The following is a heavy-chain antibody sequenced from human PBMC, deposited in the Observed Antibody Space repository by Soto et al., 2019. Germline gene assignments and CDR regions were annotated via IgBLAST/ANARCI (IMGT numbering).Heavy chain of an antibody. V-gene: IGHV1-69*13. Sequence: ASVKVSCKASGVTFSSYAISWVRQAPGQGLEWMGGIIPIFGTANYAQKFQGRVTITADESTSTAYMELSSLRSEDTAVYYCARDHYDSSGYQAYYYGMDVWGQGTTVTVSS. CDR2: IIPIFGTA. CDR3: ARDHYDSSGYQAYYYGMDV. J-gene: IGHJ6*02. D-gene: IGHD3-22*01. CDR1: GVTFSSYA.